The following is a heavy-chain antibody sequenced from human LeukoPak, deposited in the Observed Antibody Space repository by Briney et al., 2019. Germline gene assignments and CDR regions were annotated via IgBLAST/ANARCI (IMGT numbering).Heavy chain of an antibody. Sequence: SETLSLTCAVSGGSISSGGYSWSWIRQPPGKGLEWIGYIYHSGSTYYNPSLKSRVTISVDRSKNQFSLKLSSVTAADTAVYYGDRVNGGNFYNGFDAWGQGTLVTVSS. CDR2: IYHSGST. J-gene: IGHJ5*02. CDR3: DRVNGGNFYNGFDA. CDR1: GGSISSGGYS. D-gene: IGHD4-23*01. V-gene: IGHV4-30-2*01.